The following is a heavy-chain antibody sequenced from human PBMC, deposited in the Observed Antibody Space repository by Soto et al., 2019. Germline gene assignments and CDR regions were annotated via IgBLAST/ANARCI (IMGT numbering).Heavy chain of an antibody. CDR1: GFTFSSYW. J-gene: IGHJ6*02. Sequence: VQLVESGGGLVQPGGSLRLSCAASGFTFSSYWMSWVRQAPGKGLEWVANIKQDGSEKYYVDSVKGRFTISRDNAKNSLFLQMSSLRAEDTAVYYCARDFRKLGYCSSTSCYYYYYGMDVWGQGTTVTVSS. CDR3: ARDFRKLGYCSSTSCYYYYYGMDV. CDR2: IKQDGSEK. D-gene: IGHD2-2*01. V-gene: IGHV3-7*03.